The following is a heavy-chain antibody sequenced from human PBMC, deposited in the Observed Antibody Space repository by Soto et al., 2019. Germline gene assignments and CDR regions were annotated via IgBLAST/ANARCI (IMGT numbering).Heavy chain of an antibody. CDR2: ISGSGGST. J-gene: IGHJ3*02. Sequence: GGSLRLSCAASGFTFSSYAMSWVRQAPGKGLEWVSAISGSGGSTYYADSVKGRFTISRDNSKNTLYLQMNSLRAEDTAVYYCAREAVPYYDFWSGYHDAFDIWGQGTMVTVSS. CDR1: GFTFSSYA. V-gene: IGHV3-23*01. CDR3: AREAVPYYDFWSGYHDAFDI. D-gene: IGHD3-3*01.